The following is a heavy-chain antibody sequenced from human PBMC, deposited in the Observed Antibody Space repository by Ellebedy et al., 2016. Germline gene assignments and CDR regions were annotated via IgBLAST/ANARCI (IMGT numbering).Heavy chain of an antibody. D-gene: IGHD4-17*01. CDR1: GFTFSDHY. V-gene: IGHV3-72*01. Sequence: GGSLRLXCAASGFTFSDHYMDWVRQAPGKGLEWLGRSINKVEWHTTEYAASVKDRFTISRDNSQNSLYLQMNSLKTEDTAVYYCVRIQYGDSLDWGQGTLVTVSS. CDR3: VRIQYGDSLD. CDR2: SINKVEWHTT. J-gene: IGHJ4*02.